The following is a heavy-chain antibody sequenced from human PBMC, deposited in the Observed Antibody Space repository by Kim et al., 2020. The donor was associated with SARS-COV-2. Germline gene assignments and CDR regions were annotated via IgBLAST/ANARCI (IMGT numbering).Heavy chain of an antibody. J-gene: IGHJ4*02. D-gene: IGHD3-3*01. V-gene: IGHV3-9*01. CDR3: AKVGGNRDYYFDY. Sequence: YAESVKGRFTISRDNAKNSLYLQMNSLRAEDTALYYCAKVGGNRDYYFDYWGQGTLVTVSS.